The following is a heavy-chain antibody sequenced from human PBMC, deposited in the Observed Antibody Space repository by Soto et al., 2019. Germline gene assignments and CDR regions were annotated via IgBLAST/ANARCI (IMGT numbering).Heavy chain of an antibody. J-gene: IGHJ6*02. V-gene: IGHV3-21*01. Sequence: GGSLRLSCAASGFTFSSYSMNWVRQAPGKGLEWVSSISSSSSYIYYADSVKGRFTISRDNAKNSLYLQMNSLRAEDTAVYYCARVLVVPAASRHHYYGMDVWGQGTTVTVSS. D-gene: IGHD2-2*01. CDR1: GFTFSSYS. CDR3: ARVLVVPAASRHHYYGMDV. CDR2: ISSSSSYI.